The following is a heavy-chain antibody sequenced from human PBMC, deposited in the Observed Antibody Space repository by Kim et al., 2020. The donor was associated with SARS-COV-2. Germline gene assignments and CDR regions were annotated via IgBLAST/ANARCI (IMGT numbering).Heavy chain of an antibody. CDR2: IYYSGST. D-gene: IGHD3-3*01. CDR1: GGSISSYY. Sequence: SETLSLTCTVSGGSISSYYWSWIRQPPGKGLEWIGYIYYSGSTNYNPSLKSRVTISVDTSKNQFSLKLSSVTAADTAVYYCARSVLRSGPESWGQGTLVTVSS. V-gene: IGHV4-59*01. CDR3: ARSVLRSGPES. J-gene: IGHJ1*01.